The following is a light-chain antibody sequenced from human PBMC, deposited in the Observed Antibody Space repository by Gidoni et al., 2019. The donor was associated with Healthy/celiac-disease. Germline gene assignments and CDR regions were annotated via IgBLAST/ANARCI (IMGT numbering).Light chain of an antibody. CDR1: QSSSSW. CDR2: DAS. Sequence: DIQITQSPSTLSASVGDRVTITCRASQSSSSWLAWYQQKPGKAPTLLIYDASSLESGVPSRFSGSGSGTEFTLTISSLQPDDFATYYCQQYNSYWTFGQGTKVEIK. CDR3: QQYNSYWT. J-gene: IGKJ1*01. V-gene: IGKV1-5*01.